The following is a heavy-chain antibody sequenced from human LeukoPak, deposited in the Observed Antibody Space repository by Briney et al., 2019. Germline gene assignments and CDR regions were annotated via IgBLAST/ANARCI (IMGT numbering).Heavy chain of an antibody. D-gene: IGHD3-3*01. CDR3: ASTPLYDCWSGPPGLDQDAFDI. CDR2: IIPIFGTA. V-gene: IGHV1-69*05. Sequence: GASVQVSSKASGGTFSSYAISWVRQAPRQGREWMGGIIPIFGTANYAQNFQGRDTITTDDSASTAYMEPSSLRSEDTAIYYCASTPLYDCWSGPPGLDQDAFDIWGQGTMVTVSS. CDR1: GGTFSSYA. J-gene: IGHJ3*02.